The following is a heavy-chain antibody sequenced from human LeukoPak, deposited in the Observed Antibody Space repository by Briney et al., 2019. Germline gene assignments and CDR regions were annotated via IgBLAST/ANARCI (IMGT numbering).Heavy chain of an antibody. D-gene: IGHD1-1*01. CDR2: ISGSGGNT. CDR1: GFTFSAYA. Sequence: GGSLRLSCAASGFTFSAYAMSWVRQAPGKGLEWASGISGSGGNTYYADSVKGRFTISRDNSKNTLYLQMNSLRAEDTAIYYCAKTGGTLYYGIDVWGQRTTVTVSS. V-gene: IGHV3-23*01. CDR3: AKTGGTLYYGIDV. J-gene: IGHJ6*02.